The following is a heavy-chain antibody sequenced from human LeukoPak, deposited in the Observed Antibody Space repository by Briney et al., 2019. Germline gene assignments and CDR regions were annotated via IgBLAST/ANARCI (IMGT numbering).Heavy chain of an antibody. J-gene: IGHJ4*02. Sequence: PGGSLRLSCAASGFTFITYAIHWVRQAPGKGLEWVAVITYDGSDKYYADSVKGRFTISRDNSKNTVYLQINSLRAEDTAVYYCARDRRLDYWGQGTLVTVSS. V-gene: IGHV3-30*04. D-gene: IGHD6-19*01. CDR2: ITYDGSDK. CDR1: GFTFITYA. CDR3: ARDRRLDY.